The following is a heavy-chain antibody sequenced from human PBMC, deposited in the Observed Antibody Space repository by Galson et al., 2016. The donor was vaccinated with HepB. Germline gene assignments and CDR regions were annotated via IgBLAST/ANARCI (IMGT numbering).Heavy chain of an antibody. V-gene: IGHV1-69*06. D-gene: IGHD3-16*01. CDR2: IIGIVGTS. J-gene: IGHJ4*02. Sequence: SVKVSCKASADTFSRYGISWVRQVPGQGFEWMGGIIGIVGTSDHAQRFQGRVTITADKYTTTVFMALSSLTSDDTAVYYCARDRHHAGSAYPYYFDYWGQGTLVTVSS. CDR1: ADTFSRYG. CDR3: ARDRHHAGSAYPYYFDY.